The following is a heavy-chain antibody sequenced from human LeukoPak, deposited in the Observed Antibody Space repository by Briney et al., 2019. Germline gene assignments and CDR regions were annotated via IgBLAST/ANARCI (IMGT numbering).Heavy chain of an antibody. D-gene: IGHD3-10*01. J-gene: IGHJ2*01. Sequence: GGSLRLSCAASGFTFSSYSMNWVRQAPGQGLEWVSSISSSSSYIYYADSVKGRFTISRDNAKNSLYLQMNSLRAEDTAVYYCARLSRGGTPWYFDLWGRGTLVTVSS. CDR2: ISSSSSYI. CDR3: ARLSRGGTPWYFDL. V-gene: IGHV3-21*01. CDR1: GFTFSSYS.